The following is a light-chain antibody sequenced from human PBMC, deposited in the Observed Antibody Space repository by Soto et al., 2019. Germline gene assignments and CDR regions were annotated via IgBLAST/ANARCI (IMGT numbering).Light chain of an antibody. V-gene: IGKV1-5*03. CDR2: QAS. Sequence: DIQMTQSPSTLSASVGDRVTIACRASQSINAWLAWYQQKSGKAPNLLIYQASTLQIGVPSRFSGSASGTEFTLTINSLQPDDFATYVYQHYDSYSSIAFGQGTRLEIK. CDR3: QHYDSYSSIA. J-gene: IGKJ5*01. CDR1: QSINAW.